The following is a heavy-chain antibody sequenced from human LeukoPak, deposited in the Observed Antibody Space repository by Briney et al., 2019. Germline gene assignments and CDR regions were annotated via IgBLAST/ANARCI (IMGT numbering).Heavy chain of an antibody. Sequence: GGSLRLSCAASGFTFSNAWMSWVRQAPGKGLEWLSFIGSSGSPIFYADSVKGRFTISRDNAKNSLYLQMNSLRADDMAVYYCAREEGRDGYNFDYWGPGTLVTVSS. J-gene: IGHJ4*02. D-gene: IGHD5-24*01. CDR3: AREEGRDGYNFDY. CDR1: GFTFSNAW. V-gene: IGHV3-11*04. CDR2: IGSSGSPI.